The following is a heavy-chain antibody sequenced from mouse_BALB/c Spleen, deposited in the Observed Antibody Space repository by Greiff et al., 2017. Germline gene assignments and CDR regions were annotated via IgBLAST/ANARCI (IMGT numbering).Heavy chain of an antibody. CDR3: ARYYNYAMDY. V-gene: IGHV5-4*02. D-gene: IGHD2-12*01. Sequence: EVKVVESGGGLVKPGGSLKLSCAASGFTFSDYYMYWVRQTPEKRLEWVATISDGGSYTYYPDSVKGRFTISRDNAKNNLYLQMSSLKSEDTAMYYCARYYNYAMDYWGQGTSVTVSS. J-gene: IGHJ4*01. CDR1: GFTFSDYY. CDR2: ISDGGSYT.